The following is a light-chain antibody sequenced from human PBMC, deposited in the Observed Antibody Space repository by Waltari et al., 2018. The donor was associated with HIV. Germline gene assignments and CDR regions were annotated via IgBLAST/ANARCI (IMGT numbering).Light chain of an antibody. J-gene: IGLJ2*01. CDR2: QDT. CDR1: KLGDKY. CDR3: QVWDNNNAV. V-gene: IGLV3-1*01. Sequence: SYELTQPPSMSVSPGQTAIIACSGDKLGDKYVCWYQQRPGQSHVMVMYQDTERPSGVPERFSGSISGDTASLTISGTQPLDEADYYCQVWDNNNAVFGGGTKLTVL.